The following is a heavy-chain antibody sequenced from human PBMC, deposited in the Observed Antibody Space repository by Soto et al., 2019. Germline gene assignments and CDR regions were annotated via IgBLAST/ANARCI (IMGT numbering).Heavy chain of an antibody. V-gene: IGHV4-30-4*01. CDR2: IYFSGST. D-gene: IGHD1-26*01. CDR3: AHDSHGGNTYFDL. J-gene: IGHJ4*02. CDR1: GGSISSGNFY. Sequence: VQLQESGPGLVRPSETLSLTCTVSGGSISSGNFYWSWIRQPPGKGLEWIGYIYFSGSTSYTPSLKSRLTISLNTSTNQFSLKLTSVTAPDTAVYYCAHDSHGGNTYFDLWGQGALVTVSS.